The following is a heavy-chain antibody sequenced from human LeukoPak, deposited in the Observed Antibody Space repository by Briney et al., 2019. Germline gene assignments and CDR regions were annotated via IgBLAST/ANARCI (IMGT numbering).Heavy chain of an antibody. CDR2: ISSSSSYT. J-gene: IGHJ4*02. V-gene: IGHV3-11*06. CDR3: ARMLLRDYGDYYFDY. Sequence: GGSLRLSCVASGFTFSDYYMSWIRQAPGKGLEWVSHISSSSSYTNYADSVKGRFTISRDNAKNSLYLQMNSLRAEDTAVYYCARMLLRDYGDYYFDYWGQGTLVTVSS. D-gene: IGHD4-17*01. CDR1: GFTFSDYY.